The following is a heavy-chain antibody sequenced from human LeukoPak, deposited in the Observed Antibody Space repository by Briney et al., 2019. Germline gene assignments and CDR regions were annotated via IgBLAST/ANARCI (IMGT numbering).Heavy chain of an antibody. CDR3: ARRENYYGSGTYVY. J-gene: IGHJ4*02. Sequence: SETLSLTCAVYGGSFSGYYWSWIRQPPGKGLEWIGEINHSGSTNYNLSLKSRVTISVDTSKNQFSLKLSSVTAADTAVYYCARRENYYGSGTYVYWGQGTLVTVSS. CDR1: GGSFSGYY. CDR2: INHSGST. D-gene: IGHD3-10*01. V-gene: IGHV4-34*01.